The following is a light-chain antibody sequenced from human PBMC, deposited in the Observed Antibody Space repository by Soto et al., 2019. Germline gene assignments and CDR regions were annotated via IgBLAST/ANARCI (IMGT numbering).Light chain of an antibody. Sequence: DAQMTQFPSTLSGPVPDTVPIPCRASQTISSWLAWYQQKPGKAPKLLIYKASSLESGVPSRFSGSGSGTEFTLTISSLQPDDFATYYCQQYNSYWITFGQGTRLDIK. J-gene: IGKJ5*01. V-gene: IGKV1-5*03. CDR3: QQYNSYWIT. CDR1: QTISSW. CDR2: KAS.